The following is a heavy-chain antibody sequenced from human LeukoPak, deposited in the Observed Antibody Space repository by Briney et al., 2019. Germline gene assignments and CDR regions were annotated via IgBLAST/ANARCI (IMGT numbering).Heavy chain of an antibody. Sequence: GGSLRLSCAASGFTFSSYGMHWVRQAPGKGLEWVAFIRYDGSNKYYADSVKGRFTISRDNAKNTLYLQMNSLRAEDTAVYYSAKNGQSGFSFDPWGQGTLVTVSS. CDR1: GFTFSSYG. J-gene: IGHJ5*02. CDR2: IRYDGSNK. CDR3: AKNGQSGFSFDP. D-gene: IGHD3-3*01. V-gene: IGHV3-30*02.